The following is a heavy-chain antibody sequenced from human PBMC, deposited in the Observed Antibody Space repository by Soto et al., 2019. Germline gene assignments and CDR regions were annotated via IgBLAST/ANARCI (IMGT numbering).Heavy chain of an antibody. Sequence: VQLVQSGAELKKSGASVKVSCQTSGYSFTTYGTAWVRQAPGQGLEWIGWISAYSGHTNYAQDFQDRVTMTTDTSTSTAYMELRSLRSDDTAVYYCARGRGSSSWYEISHYFDSWGQGTPVTVSS. CDR3: ARGRGSSSWYEISHYFDS. CDR2: ISAYSGHT. J-gene: IGHJ4*02. CDR1: GYSFTTYG. V-gene: IGHV1-18*01. D-gene: IGHD6-13*01.